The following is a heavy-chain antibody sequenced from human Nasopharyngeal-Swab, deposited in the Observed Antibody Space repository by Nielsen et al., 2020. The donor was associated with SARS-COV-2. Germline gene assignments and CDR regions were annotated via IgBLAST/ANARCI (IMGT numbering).Heavy chain of an antibody. CDR3: ARVGCSSTSCYQFDY. V-gene: IGHV3-53*04. CDR1: GLTFSTCE. Sequence: GESLKISCAVSGLTFSTCEMNWVRQAPGKGLEWVSVIYSGGSTYYADSVKGRFTISRHNSKNTLYLQMNSLRAEDTAVYYCARVGCSSTSCYQFDYWGQGTLVTVSS. J-gene: IGHJ4*02. D-gene: IGHD2-2*01. CDR2: IYSGGST.